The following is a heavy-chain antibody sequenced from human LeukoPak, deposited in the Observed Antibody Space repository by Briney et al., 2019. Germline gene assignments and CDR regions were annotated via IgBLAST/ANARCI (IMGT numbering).Heavy chain of an antibody. J-gene: IGHJ4*02. CDR1: GFTFSSYS. V-gene: IGHV3-48*02. CDR3: ARVPYSTGAFDY. Sequence: PGGSLRLACAASGFTFSSYSMNWVRQAPGKGLEWISYISSSSSTIYYTDSVKGRFTISRDNAKNSLYLQMNSLRDEDTALYYCARVPYSTGAFDYWGQGTLVTVSS. D-gene: IGHD6-19*01. CDR2: ISSSSSTI.